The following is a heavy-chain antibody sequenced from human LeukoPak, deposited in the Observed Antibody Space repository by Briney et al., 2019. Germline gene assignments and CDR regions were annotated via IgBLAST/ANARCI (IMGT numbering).Heavy chain of an antibody. V-gene: IGHV4-4*02. Sequence: GSLRLSCAASGFTFSSYAMSWVRQPPGKGLEWIGEIYHSGSTNYNPSLKSRVTISVDKSKNQFSLKLSSVTAADTAVYYCARARYFDWLSSSFDYWGQGTLVTVSS. CDR1: GFTFSSYAM. CDR3: ARARYFDWLSSSFDY. D-gene: IGHD3-9*01. CDR2: IYHSGST. J-gene: IGHJ4*02.